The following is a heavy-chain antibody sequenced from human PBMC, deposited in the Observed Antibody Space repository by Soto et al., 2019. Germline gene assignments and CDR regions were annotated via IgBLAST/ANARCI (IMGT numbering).Heavy chain of an antibody. CDR1: GFTFSSYD. V-gene: IGHV3-13*01. CDR3: ARGLGYSSGWSLHNGDAFDI. Sequence: GGSLRLSCAASGFTFSSYDMHWVRQATGKGLEWVSAIGTAGDTYYPGSVKGRFTISRENAKNSLYLQMNSLRAGDTTVYYCARGLGYSSGWSLHNGDAFDIWGQGTMVTVSS. J-gene: IGHJ3*02. CDR2: IGTAGDT. D-gene: IGHD6-19*01.